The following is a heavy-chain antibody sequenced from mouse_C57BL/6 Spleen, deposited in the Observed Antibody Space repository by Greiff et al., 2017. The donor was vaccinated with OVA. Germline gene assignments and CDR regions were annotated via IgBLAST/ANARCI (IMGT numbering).Heavy chain of an antibody. D-gene: IGHD3-2*02. CDR2: IHPNSGST. CDR3: ARQDSSGYGAMDY. CDR1: GYTFTSYW. V-gene: IGHV1-64*01. Sequence: QVQLQQPGAELVKPGASVKLSCKASGYTFTSYWMHWVKQRPGQGLEWIGMIHPNSGSTNYNEKFKSKATLTVDKSSSTAYMQLSSLTSEDSAVYYCARQDSSGYGAMDYRGQGTSVTDSS. J-gene: IGHJ4*01.